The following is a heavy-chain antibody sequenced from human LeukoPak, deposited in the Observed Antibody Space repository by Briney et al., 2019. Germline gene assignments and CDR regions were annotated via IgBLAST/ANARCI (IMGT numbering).Heavy chain of an antibody. V-gene: IGHV3-7*03. CDR3: ARDSGWWRFDF. CDR1: GLNFSSRW. J-gene: IGHJ4*02. CDR2: IKEDGSEK. D-gene: IGHD6-13*01. Sequence: GGSLRLSCAASGLNFSSRWMNWVRQAPGQGLEWVASIKEDGSEKHYVDSVKGRFTISKDNGKNSLYLQMNSLRAEDTAVYYCARDSGWWRFDFWGQGTLVTVSS.